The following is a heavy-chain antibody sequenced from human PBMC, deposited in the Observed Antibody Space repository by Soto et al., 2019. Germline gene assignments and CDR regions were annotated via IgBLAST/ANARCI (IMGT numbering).Heavy chain of an antibody. Sequence: EVHLVESGGGLVQPGGSLRLSCAASGFTVSSKYMSWVRQAPGKGLEWVSLIQSGGPTYYADSVKGRFTISRDTSENTLHLQMDSRRAEDTAVYYCGREDVLCDGGRCYGVPLDV. D-gene: IGHD2-15*01. CDR2: IQSGGPT. CDR3: GREDVLCDGGRCYGVPLDV. CDR1: GFTVSSKY. V-gene: IGHV3-66*01. J-gene: IGHJ6*01.